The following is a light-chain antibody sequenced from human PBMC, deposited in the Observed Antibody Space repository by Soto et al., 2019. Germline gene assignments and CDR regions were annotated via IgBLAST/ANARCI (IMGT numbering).Light chain of an antibody. Sequence: QSVLTQPASVSASPGQSITISCTGTRGVIGGYNYVSWYQQHPGKAPKLMIYDVYHRPSGVSNRFSASKSGNTASLTISGLQAEDEADYYCSSYTSSTTLVFGTGTKVTVL. J-gene: IGLJ1*01. CDR1: RGVIGGYNY. CDR3: SSYTSSTTLV. CDR2: DVY. V-gene: IGLV2-14*03.